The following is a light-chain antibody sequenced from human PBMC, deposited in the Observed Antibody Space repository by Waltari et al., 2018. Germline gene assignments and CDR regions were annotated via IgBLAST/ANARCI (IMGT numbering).Light chain of an antibody. CDR3: QHYHTLPYT. CDR1: QDVTTS. CDR2: EAS. V-gene: IGKV1-33*01. Sequence: TWQTTQDVTTSLSLFQQKPGKAPQLLIYEASTLQSGVPSRFSGSGSGTSFSFTITSLQPEDSATYYCQHYHTLPYTFGRGTKLQIK. J-gene: IGKJ2*01.